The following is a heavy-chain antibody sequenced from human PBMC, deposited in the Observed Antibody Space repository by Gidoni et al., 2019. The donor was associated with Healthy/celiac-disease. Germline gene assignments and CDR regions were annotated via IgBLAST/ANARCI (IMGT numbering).Heavy chain of an antibody. D-gene: IGHD3-16*01. CDR3: ARDGGEATGSYFDY. J-gene: IGHJ4*02. Sequence: QVQRVESGGGVGQPGRSRRLSSAASGVTFSSYVMPWVRQAPGKGLEWVAVISYDGSNKYYADSVQGRFTISRDNSKNTLYLQMYSLRAEDTAVYYCARDGGEATGSYFDYWGQGTLVTVSS. CDR2: ISYDGSNK. V-gene: IGHV3-30-3*01. CDR1: GVTFSSYV.